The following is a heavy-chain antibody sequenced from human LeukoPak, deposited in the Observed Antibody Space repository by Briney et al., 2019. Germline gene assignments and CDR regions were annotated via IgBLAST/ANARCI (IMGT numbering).Heavy chain of an antibody. Sequence: SETLSLTCTVSGYSISSGYYWGWIRQPPGKGLEWIGSIYHSGSTYYNPSLKSRVTISVDTSKNQFSLKLSSVTAADTAVYYCARWSSGSFNWFDPWGQGTLVTVSS. CDR1: GYSISSGYY. CDR3: ARWSSGSFNWFDP. V-gene: IGHV4-38-2*02. CDR2: IYHSGST. J-gene: IGHJ5*02. D-gene: IGHD1-26*01.